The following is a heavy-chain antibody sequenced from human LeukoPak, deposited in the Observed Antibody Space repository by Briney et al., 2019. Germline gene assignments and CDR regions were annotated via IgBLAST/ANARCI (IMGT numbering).Heavy chain of an antibody. Sequence: SETPSPTCTVSGYSPSSVYYWGWIRQPPGKGLEWIGMIYHSGSTYYNQSLKSRVTISVDTSKNQFSLKLSSVTAADTAVYYCARDAQYDFWSGSTFDYWGQGTLVTVSS. CDR3: ARDAQYDFWSGSTFDY. CDR1: GYSPSSVYY. V-gene: IGHV4-38-2*02. D-gene: IGHD3-3*01. CDR2: IYHSGST. J-gene: IGHJ4*02.